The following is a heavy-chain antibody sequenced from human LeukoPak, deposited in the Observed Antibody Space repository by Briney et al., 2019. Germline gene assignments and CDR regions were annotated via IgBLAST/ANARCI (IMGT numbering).Heavy chain of an antibody. V-gene: IGHV3-7*01. J-gene: IGHJ4*02. CDR2: INQGGSVK. Sequence: GGSLRLSCAASGFSFRDFWMTWVRQAPGKGLEWVANINQGGSVKYYVDSVKGRFTISRDDAESSLYVQVNSLRDEDTAVYYCARFGYSGWNLEYWGQGTLVTVSS. CDR1: GFSFRDFW. D-gene: IGHD5-12*01. CDR3: ARFGYSGWNLEY.